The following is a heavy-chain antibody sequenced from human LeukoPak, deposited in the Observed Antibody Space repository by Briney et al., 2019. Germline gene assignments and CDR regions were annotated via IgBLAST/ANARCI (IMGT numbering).Heavy chain of an antibody. V-gene: IGHV3-21*01. Sequence: GGSLRLSCAASGFSFSNYSMNWVRQAPGKGLEWVSSISSSSSYIYYADSVKGRFTISRDNAKNSLYLQMNSLRAEDTAVYYCARDPYNWNYVDYWGQGTLVTVSS. CDR3: ARDPYNWNYVDY. J-gene: IGHJ4*02. CDR2: ISSSSSYI. D-gene: IGHD1-20*01. CDR1: GFSFSNYS.